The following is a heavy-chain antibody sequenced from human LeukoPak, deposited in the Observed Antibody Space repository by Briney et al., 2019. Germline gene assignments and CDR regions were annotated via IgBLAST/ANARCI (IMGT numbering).Heavy chain of an antibody. CDR3: AKATTAGVGAPDY. V-gene: IGHV3-30*18. CDR1: GFTFSSYG. D-gene: IGHD1-26*01. Sequence: PGGSLRLSCAASGFTFSSYGMHWVRQAPGKGLEWVAVISYDGSNKYYADSVKGRFTISRDNSKNTLYLQMNSLRAEDTAVYYCAKATTAGVGAPDYWGQGTLDTVSS. CDR2: ISYDGSNK. J-gene: IGHJ4*02.